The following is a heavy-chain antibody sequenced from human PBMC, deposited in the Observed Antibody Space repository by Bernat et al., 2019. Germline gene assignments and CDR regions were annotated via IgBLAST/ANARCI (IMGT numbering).Heavy chain of an antibody. CDR3: ARDTTWIPHDAFDI. V-gene: IGHV3-74*01. CDR1: GFTFSSYW. Sequence: EVQLVESGGGLVQPGGSLRLSCAASGFTFSSYWMHWVRQAPGKGLVWVSRINSDGSSTSYADSVKGPFTISRDNAKNTLYLQMNSLRAEDTAVYYCARDTTWIPHDAFDIWGQGTMVTVSS. D-gene: IGHD5-18*01. CDR2: INSDGSST. J-gene: IGHJ3*02.